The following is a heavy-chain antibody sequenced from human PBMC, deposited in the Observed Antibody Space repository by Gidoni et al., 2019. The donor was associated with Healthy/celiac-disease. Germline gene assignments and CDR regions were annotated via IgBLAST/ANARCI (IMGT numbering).Heavy chain of an antibody. Sequence: QVQLQQWCAGLLKPSETLSLTCAVSGVSFSGYSWSWIRQPPGNGLELIWEINHSGSTNYNPSLKSRVTISVDTSKNQFSLKLSSVTAADTAVYYCARWGSDPGSYWGQGTLVTVSS. CDR1: GVSFSGYS. J-gene: IGHJ4*02. CDR3: ARWGSDPGSY. D-gene: IGHD3-10*01. CDR2: INHSGST. V-gene: IGHV4-34*01.